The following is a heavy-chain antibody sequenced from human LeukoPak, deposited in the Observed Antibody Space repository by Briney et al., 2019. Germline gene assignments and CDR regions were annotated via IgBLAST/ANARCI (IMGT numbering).Heavy chain of an antibody. Sequence: SETLSLTCAVYGGSFSGYYWSWIRQPPGKGLEWIGEINHSGSTNYNPSLKSRVTISVDTSKNQFSLKLSSVTAADTAVYYCARGVEHDYWGRGTLVTVSS. CDR2: INHSGST. V-gene: IGHV4-34*01. CDR3: ARGVEHDY. J-gene: IGHJ4*02. CDR1: GGSFSGYY.